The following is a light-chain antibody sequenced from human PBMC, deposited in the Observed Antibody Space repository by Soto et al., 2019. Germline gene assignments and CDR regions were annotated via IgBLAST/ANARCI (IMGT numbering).Light chain of an antibody. CDR2: GVS. V-gene: IGKV3-15*01. Sequence: EVVVTQSPATLSVSPGERATLSCRASQSVSNRIAWYQQRPGQAPRLVVYGVSTRATDIPDRFSGSGSGTEFTLNISSLQSEDFAVYYCQHYDVWPTVTFSQGTKVEIK. CDR1: QSVSNR. CDR3: QHYDVWPTVT. J-gene: IGKJ1*01.